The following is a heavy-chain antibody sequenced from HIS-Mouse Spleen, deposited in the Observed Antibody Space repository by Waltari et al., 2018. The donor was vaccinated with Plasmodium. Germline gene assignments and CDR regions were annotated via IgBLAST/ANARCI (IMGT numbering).Heavy chain of an antibody. V-gene: IGHV4-39*01. J-gene: IGHJ4*02. D-gene: IGHD3-3*01. Sequence: QLQLLESGPGLVKPSGTLSLTCTVSGGPISSRSYYRGWIGPPPGKGLEWIGGIYYRGSTYYNPSHKSRVTISVATSKTQSSLKLSSVTAADTAVYYCARQLAYYDFWSGYSRGYYFDYWGQGTLVTVSS. CDR2: IYYRGST. CDR1: GGPISSRSYY. CDR3: ARQLAYYDFWSGYSRGYYFDY.